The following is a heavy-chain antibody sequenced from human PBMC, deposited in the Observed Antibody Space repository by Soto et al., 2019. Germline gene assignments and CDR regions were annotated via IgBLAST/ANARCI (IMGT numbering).Heavy chain of an antibody. V-gene: IGHV4-4*02. CDR3: ARVFTPNIAAAGTFDY. D-gene: IGHD6-13*01. CDR2: IYHSGST. Sequence: PSXTLSLTCAVSGGSISISNWLSWFRQPPGTGLEWIGEIYHSGSTNYNPSLKSRVTISVDKSKNQFSLKLSSVTAADTAVYYCARVFTPNIAAAGTFDYWGQGTLVTVSS. J-gene: IGHJ4*02. CDR1: GGSISISNW.